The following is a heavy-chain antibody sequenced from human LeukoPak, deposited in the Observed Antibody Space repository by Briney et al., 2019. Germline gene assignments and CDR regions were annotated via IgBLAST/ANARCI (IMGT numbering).Heavy chain of an antibody. CDR3: ARTLRFLESYFDY. J-gene: IGHJ4*02. Sequence: PSETLSLTCAVYGGSFSGYYWSWIRQPPGKGLEWIGEINHSGSTNYNPSLKSRVTISVDTSKNQFSLNLSSVTAADTAVYYCARTLRFLESYFDYWGQGTLVTVSS. CDR1: GGSFSGYY. V-gene: IGHV4-34*01. CDR2: INHSGST. D-gene: IGHD3-3*01.